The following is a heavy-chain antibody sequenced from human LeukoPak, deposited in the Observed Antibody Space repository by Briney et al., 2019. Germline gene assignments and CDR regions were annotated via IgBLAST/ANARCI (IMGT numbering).Heavy chain of an antibody. V-gene: IGHV1-2*02. CDR1: GYTFTGYY. CDR2: INPNSGGT. CDR3: ARDRVIKAHNWFDP. J-gene: IGHJ5*02. Sequence: ASVKVSCKASGYTFTGYYMHWVRQAPGQGLEWMGWINPNSGGTNYAQKFQGRVTMTRDTSTSTAYMELSRLRSDDTAVYYCARDRVIKAHNWFDPWGQGTLVTVSS. D-gene: IGHD3-22*01.